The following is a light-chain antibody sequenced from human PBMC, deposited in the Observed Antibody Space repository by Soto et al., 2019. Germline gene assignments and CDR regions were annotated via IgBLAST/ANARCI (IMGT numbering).Light chain of an antibody. V-gene: IGKV1D-12*01. CDR1: QGISNW. CDR2: TAS. Sequence: DIQMTQSPSSVSASVGDRVTITCRASQGISNWLAWYQQKPGEVPKLLIHTASSLQSGVPSRFSGSGSGTDFTLTIRSLQPEDFATYYCQQSNSFPRTFGQGTKVEIK. J-gene: IGKJ1*01. CDR3: QQSNSFPRT.